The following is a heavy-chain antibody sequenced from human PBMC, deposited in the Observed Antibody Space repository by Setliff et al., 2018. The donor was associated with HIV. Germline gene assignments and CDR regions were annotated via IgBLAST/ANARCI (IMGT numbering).Heavy chain of an antibody. Sequence: RLSCAASGFTFSSYSMNWVRQAPGKGLEWVSSISSSSSYIYYADSVKGRFTISRDNAKNSLYLQMNSLRAEDTAVYYCARSNCGGDCDAFDIWGQGTMVTVSS. CDR3: ARSNCGGDCDAFDI. D-gene: IGHD2-21*02. V-gene: IGHV3-21*01. J-gene: IGHJ3*02. CDR1: GFTFSSYS. CDR2: ISSSSSYI.